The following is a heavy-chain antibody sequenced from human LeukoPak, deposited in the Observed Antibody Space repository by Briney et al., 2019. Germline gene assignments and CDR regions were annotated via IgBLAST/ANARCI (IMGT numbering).Heavy chain of an antibody. CDR3: ARHHCSSTSCYRGYYYGMGV. V-gene: IGHV5-51*01. CDR1: GSIFTSYW. Sequence: GASLMISCKASGSIFTSYWIGWGRQLPGKGLEWMGISYPSDSNTRHSTAFQGQVPSSADKSISTAYLQWSSLKAWDTAMYYCARHHCSSTSCYRGYYYGMGVWGQGTTVTVSS. J-gene: IGHJ6*02. D-gene: IGHD2-2*01. CDR2: SYPSDSNT.